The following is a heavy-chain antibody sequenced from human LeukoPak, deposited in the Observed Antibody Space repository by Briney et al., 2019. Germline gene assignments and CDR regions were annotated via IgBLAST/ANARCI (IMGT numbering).Heavy chain of an antibody. CDR3: ARAPITSPFYFDY. V-gene: IGHV3-20*04. J-gene: IGHJ4*02. Sequence: GGSLRLSCSASGFAFDDHGMSWVRQVPGKGLEWVSGINWNGGSTGYADPLRGRFTISRDNAKNSLYLQMDSLRAEDTALYYCARAPITSPFYFDYWGQGTLVAVSS. CDR1: GFAFDDHG. D-gene: IGHD2-2*01. CDR2: INWNGGST.